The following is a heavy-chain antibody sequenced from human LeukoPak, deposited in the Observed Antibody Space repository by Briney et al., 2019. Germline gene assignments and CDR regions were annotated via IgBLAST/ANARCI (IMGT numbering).Heavy chain of an antibody. CDR2: ISYDGSNK. D-gene: IGHD2-2*01. CDR3: ARDRRYCSSTSCLPWNWFDP. Sequence: PGGSLRLSCAASGFTFSSYAMHWVRQAPGKGLEWVAVISYDGSNKYYADSVKGRFTISRDNSKNTLYLQMNSLRAGDTAVYYCARDRRYCSSTSCLPWNWFDPWGQGTLVTVSS. V-gene: IGHV3-30*04. CDR1: GFTFSSYA. J-gene: IGHJ5*02.